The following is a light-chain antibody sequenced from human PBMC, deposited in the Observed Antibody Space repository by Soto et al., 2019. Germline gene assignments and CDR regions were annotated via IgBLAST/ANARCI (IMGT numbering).Light chain of an antibody. CDR2: EVN. J-gene: IGLJ1*01. Sequence: SVLTQPASVSGSPGQSITISCTGASSDVGDYNYVSWYQHHPGKAPKLLIYEVNNRPSGVSDRFSGSKSGNVASLTISWLQDEEEADYSCSSYKSSSTYVFGTGTKVTVL. CDR1: SSDVGDYNY. V-gene: IGLV2-14*01. CDR3: SSYKSSSTYV.